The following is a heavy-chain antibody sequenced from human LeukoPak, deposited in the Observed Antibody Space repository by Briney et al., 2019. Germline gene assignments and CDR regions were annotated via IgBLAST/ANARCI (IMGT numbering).Heavy chain of an antibody. CDR2: INNSGST. CDR1: GGSFCGFY. V-gene: IGHV4-34*01. J-gene: IGHJ4*02. Sequence: SETLSLTCAVYGGSFCGFYWSWLRQTPGKGREWIREINNSGSTNYNTSLKSRVTITGDTYKNQFSLKLSSVAAADTAVYYCARGTKRERSALDYWGQGTLVTVSS. D-gene: IGHD1-1*01. CDR3: ARGTKRERSALDY.